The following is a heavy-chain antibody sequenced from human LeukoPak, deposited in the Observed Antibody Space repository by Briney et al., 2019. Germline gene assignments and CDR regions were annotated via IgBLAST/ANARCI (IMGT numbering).Heavy chain of an antibody. J-gene: IGHJ4*02. CDR3: ARGEWEPPTYYFDN. CDR2: ISSSSSYT. Sequence: GGSLRLSCAASGLTFSSYSMKWVRQAPGKGLEWVSSISSSSSYTYYADSVKGRFTISRDNAKKSLYLQMNSLRAEDTAVYYCARGEWEPPTYYFDNWGQGTLVTVSS. CDR1: GLTFSSYS. V-gene: IGHV3-21*01. D-gene: IGHD1-26*01.